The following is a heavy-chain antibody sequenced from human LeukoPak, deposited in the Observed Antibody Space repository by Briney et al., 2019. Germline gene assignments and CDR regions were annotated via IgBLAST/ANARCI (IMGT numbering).Heavy chain of an antibody. D-gene: IGHD4-17*01. CDR2: IYYSGNT. Sequence: SETLSLTCTVSGGSLSSYYWSWLRQSPGKGLEWIGYIYYSGNTNYNPSLKSRVTISVDTSKNQFSLKLNSVTAADTAVYYFARQPIEYGDYGVGGRGTTVTVPS. J-gene: IGHJ6*04. CDR1: GGSLSSYY. CDR3: ARQPIEYGDYGV. V-gene: IGHV4-59*08.